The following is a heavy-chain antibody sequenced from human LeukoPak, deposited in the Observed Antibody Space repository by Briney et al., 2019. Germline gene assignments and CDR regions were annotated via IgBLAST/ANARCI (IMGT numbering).Heavy chain of an antibody. CDR1: GGSISGYY. Sequence: SETLSLTCIVSGGSISGYYWSWIRQPAGKGLEWIGHMDTSGHTNYNSSLMSRVTMSVDTSKNQFSLRLTSVTAADTAVYYCARHWSHSVAQFGRSYWFDPWGQGTLVTVSS. CDR2: MDTSGHT. CDR3: ARHWSHSVAQFGRSYWFDP. V-gene: IGHV4-4*07. J-gene: IGHJ5*02. D-gene: IGHD2-15*01.